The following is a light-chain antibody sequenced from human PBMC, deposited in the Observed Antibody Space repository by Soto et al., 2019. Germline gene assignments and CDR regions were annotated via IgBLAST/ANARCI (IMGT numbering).Light chain of an antibody. CDR1: QSVSNY. CDR2: GAS. V-gene: IGKV3-11*01. Sequence: GVKHSPAALSLSPGERATLSCRTSQSVSNYLAWYQEKPGQAPRLLIYGASNRATGIPARFSGSGSGTDFTLTISSLEPEDFAIYYCQQRSTWPGITFGGGTKVDIK. CDR3: QQRSTWPGIT. J-gene: IGKJ4*01.